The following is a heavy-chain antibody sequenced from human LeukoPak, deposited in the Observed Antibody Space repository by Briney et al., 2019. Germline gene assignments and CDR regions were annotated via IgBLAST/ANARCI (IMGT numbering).Heavy chain of an antibody. V-gene: IGHV4-4*08. J-gene: IGHJ4*02. CDR1: GGSISSYY. Sequence: SETLSLTCTVSGGSISSYYWSWIRQPPGKGLEWIGRIYSSGSTNYNPSLKSRVTISVDTSKNQFSLKLNSVTAADTAVYYCATLPLWFGALDYWGQGTLVTVSS. CDR3: ATLPLWFGALDY. CDR2: IYSSGST. D-gene: IGHD3-10*01.